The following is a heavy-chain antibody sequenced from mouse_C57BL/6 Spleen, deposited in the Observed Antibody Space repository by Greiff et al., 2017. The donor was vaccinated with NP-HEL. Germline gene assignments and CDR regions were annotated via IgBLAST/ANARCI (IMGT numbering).Heavy chain of an antibody. CDR1: GYTFTDYN. CDR3: ARGGFRGLYAMDY. V-gene: IGHV1-22*01. Sequence: VQLQQSGPELVKPGASVKMSCKASGYTFTDYNMHWVKQSHGKSLEWIGYINPNNGGTSYNQKFKGKATLTVNKSSSTADMELRSLTAEDSAVYYCARGGFRGLYAMDYWGKGTSVTVSS. D-gene: IGHD3-1*01. J-gene: IGHJ4*01. CDR2: INPNNGGT.